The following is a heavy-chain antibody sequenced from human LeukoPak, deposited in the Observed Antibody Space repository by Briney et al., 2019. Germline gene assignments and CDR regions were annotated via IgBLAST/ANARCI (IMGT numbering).Heavy chain of an antibody. V-gene: IGHV3-21*01. J-gene: IGHJ5*02. Sequence: GGSLRLSCAASGFTFSSYNMNWVRRTPGKGLEWVSSITSSSSYMFYADSVRGRFTISRDNAENSLYLQMNSLRDEDTAVYYCARDLLAWFDPWGQGTLVTVSS. D-gene: IGHD5-12*01. CDR1: GFTFSSYN. CDR3: ARDLLAWFDP. CDR2: ITSSSSYM.